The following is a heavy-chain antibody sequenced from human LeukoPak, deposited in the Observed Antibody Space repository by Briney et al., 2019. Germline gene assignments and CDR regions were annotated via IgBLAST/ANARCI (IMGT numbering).Heavy chain of an antibody. CDR2: INAGNGNT. D-gene: IGHD5-12*01. J-gene: IGHJ4*02. CDR3: ASPIGYSGYDWIFDY. V-gene: IGHV1-3*01. CDR1: GYTFTSYA. Sequence: ASVKVSCKASGYTFTSYAMHWVRQAPGQRLEWMGWINAGNGNTEYSQKFQGRVTITRDTSASTAYMELSSLRSEDTAVYYCASPIGYSGYDWIFDYWGQGTLVTVSS.